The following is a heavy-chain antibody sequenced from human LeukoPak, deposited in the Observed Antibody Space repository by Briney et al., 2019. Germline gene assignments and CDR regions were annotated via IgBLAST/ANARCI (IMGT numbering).Heavy chain of an antibody. Sequence: KPGRYLRLSCTASGFTFGDYAMNWVRQAPGKGLEWVSSISSSSSYIYYADSVKGRFTISRDNAKNSLYLQMNSLRAEDTAVYYCARDWGFAIWGQGTLVTVSS. D-gene: IGHD3-16*01. CDR2: ISSSSSYI. J-gene: IGHJ4*02. CDR3: ARDWGFAI. CDR1: GFTFGDYA. V-gene: IGHV3-21*01.